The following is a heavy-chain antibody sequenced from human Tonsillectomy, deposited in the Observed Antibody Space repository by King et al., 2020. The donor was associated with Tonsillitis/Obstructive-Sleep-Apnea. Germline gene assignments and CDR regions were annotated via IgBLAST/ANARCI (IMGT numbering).Heavy chain of an antibody. CDR1: GFTFSSYA. V-gene: IGHV3-23*04. CDR3: AKDPPRGGVTGGRAFEI. Sequence: VQLVESGGGLVQPGGSLRPSCAASGFTFSSYAMSWVRQAPGKGLEWVSGISGSGGSTYYAYSVKGRFTISRDNSQNTMYLQMNNLRAEDTAVYYCAKDPPRGGVTGGRAFEIWGQGTMVTVSS. CDR2: ISGSGGST. J-gene: IGHJ3*02. D-gene: IGHD3-16*01.